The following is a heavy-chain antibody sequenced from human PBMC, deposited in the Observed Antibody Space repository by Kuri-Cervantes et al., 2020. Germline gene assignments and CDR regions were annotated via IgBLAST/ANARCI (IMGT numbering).Heavy chain of an antibody. V-gene: IGHV3-49*04. D-gene: IGHD4-17*01. CDR1: GFTFSSYE. J-gene: IGHJ4*02. CDR2: IRSKAYGGTT. Sequence: GESLKISCAASGFTFSSYEMNWVRQAPGKGLEWVGFIRSKAYGGTTEYAASVKGRFTISRDDSKSIAYLQMNSLKTEDTAVYYCTRDHRDYGDYLYYFDYWGQGTLVTVSS. CDR3: TRDHRDYGDYLYYFDY.